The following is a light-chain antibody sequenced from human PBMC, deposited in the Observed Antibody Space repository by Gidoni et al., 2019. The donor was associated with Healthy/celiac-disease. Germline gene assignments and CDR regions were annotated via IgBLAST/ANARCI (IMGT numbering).Light chain of an antibody. Sequence: EIVMTQSPATLAVSPGESATLSCKASQSVSSNLAWYQQKPGQAPRPLIYGASTRATGIPARFSGSGSGTEFTLTISSLQSEDFAVYYCQQYNNWPRTFXQXTKVEIK. V-gene: IGKV3-15*01. CDR3: QQYNNWPRT. CDR2: GAS. CDR1: QSVSSN. J-gene: IGKJ1*01.